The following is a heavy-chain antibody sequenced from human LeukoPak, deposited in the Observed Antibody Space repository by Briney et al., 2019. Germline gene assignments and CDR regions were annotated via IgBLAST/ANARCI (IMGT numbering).Heavy chain of an antibody. J-gene: IGHJ4*02. CDR3: ARGTRRWLQMYYFDY. V-gene: IGHV4-34*01. Sequence: SETLSLTCAVYGGSFSGYYWSWIRQPPGKGLEWIGEINHSGSTNYNPSLKSRVTISVDTSENQFSLKLSSVTAADTAVYYCARGTRRWLQMYYFDYWGQGTLVTVSS. D-gene: IGHD5-24*01. CDR1: GGSFSGYY. CDR2: INHSGST.